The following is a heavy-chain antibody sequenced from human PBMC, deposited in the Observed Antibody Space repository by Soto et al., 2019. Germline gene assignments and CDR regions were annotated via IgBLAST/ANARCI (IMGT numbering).Heavy chain of an antibody. V-gene: IGHV4-4*07. CDR1: GDSISSYY. Sequence: QVQLHESGPGLVKPSETLSLTCTVSGDSISSYYWNWIRQPAGKGLEWIGRFYSSGTPNYNPSLKSRVIMSLDMSKNQFSLKLRSVTAADTAVYYCARDQGIGGRPYYYYGLDVWGQGTTVTVSS. J-gene: IGHJ6*02. CDR2: FYSSGTP. CDR3: ARDQGIGGRPYYYYGLDV.